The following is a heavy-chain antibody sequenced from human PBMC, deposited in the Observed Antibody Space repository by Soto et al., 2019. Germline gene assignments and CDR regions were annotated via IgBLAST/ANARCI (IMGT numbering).Heavy chain of an antibody. CDR1: GYSISSGDYY. J-gene: IGHJ6*02. V-gene: IGHV4-30-4*01. D-gene: IGHD5-12*01. CDR3: AASCVACGGFNYYGMDV. CDR2: IYYIGST. Sequence: TSETLSLTCTVSGYSISSGDYYWSWIRQPPGKGLEWIGYIYYIGSTYYNPSLKSRVTISVDTSKNQFSLKPSSVTAADTAVYYCAASCVACGGFNYYGMDVWGQGTTVTVSS.